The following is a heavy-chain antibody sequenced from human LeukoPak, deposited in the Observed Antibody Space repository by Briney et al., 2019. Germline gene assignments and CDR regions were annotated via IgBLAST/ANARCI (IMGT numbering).Heavy chain of an antibody. CDR1: GFTFSSYA. V-gene: IGHV3-23*01. CDR2: ISGSGGST. Sequence: GGSLRLSCAASGFTFSSYAMSWVRQAPGKGLEWVSSISGSGGSTYYADSVKGRFSISRDNSKNTLYLQVNSLRADDTAVYYCAKDSYYDYVWGSYRYTNQFDYWGQGTLVTVSS. CDR3: AKDSYYDYVWGSYRYTNQFDY. J-gene: IGHJ4*02. D-gene: IGHD3-16*02.